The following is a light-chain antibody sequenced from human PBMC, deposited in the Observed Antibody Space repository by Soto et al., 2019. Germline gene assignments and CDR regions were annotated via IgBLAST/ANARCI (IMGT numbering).Light chain of an antibody. V-gene: IGLV6-57*04. CDR1: SGSIASNY. CDR3: LSYDSSNVV. CDR2: EDN. J-gene: IGLJ2*01. Sequence: NFMLTQPHSVSESPGKTVTISCTRSSGSIASNYVQWYQQRPGSAPTTVIYEDNQRPSGVPDRFSGSIDSSSNSASLTISGLKTEDEADYYCLSYDSSNVVFGGGTKVTVL.